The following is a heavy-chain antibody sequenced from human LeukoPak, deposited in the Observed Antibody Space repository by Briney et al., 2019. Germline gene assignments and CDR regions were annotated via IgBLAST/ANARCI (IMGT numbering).Heavy chain of an antibody. J-gene: IGHJ4*02. V-gene: IGHV4-31*03. Sequence: NPSETLSLTCTVSGGSISSGGYYWSWIRQHPGKSLEWIGYIYYSGSTYYNPSLKSRVTISVDTSKNQFSLKLSSVTAADTAVYYCARTSSGWLFDYWGQGTLVTVSS. CDR3: ARTSSGWLFDY. CDR1: GGSISSGGYY. CDR2: IYYSGST. D-gene: IGHD6-19*01.